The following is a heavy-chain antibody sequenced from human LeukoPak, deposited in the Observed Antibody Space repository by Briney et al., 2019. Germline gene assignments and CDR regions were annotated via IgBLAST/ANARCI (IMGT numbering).Heavy chain of an antibody. CDR2: ISSSGSSI. Sequence: GGSLRLSCAASGFTFSDYYMSWIRQAPGKGLEWVSYISSSGSSIYYADSVKGRFTISRDNAKNSLYLQMNSLRAEDTAVYYCARGGEYSSSWYGNLNYWGQGTLVTVSS. J-gene: IGHJ4*02. CDR1: GFTFSDYY. V-gene: IGHV3-11*01. CDR3: ARGGEYSSSWYGNLNY. D-gene: IGHD6-13*01.